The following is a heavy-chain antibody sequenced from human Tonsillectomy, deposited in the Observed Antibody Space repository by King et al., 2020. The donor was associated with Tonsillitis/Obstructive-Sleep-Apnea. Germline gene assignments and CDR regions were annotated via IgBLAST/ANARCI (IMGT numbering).Heavy chain of an antibody. CDR3: TRDNCDSTSCEFDS. CDR1: GYTFTGYY. D-gene: IGHD2-2*01. Sequence: VQLVESGAEVKKPGASVKVSCKASGYTFTGYYMHWVRQAPGQGLEWIGWISPNSGGTNSAQKFQGRVTMTGDTSISTAYMELSRLRSDDTAVYYCTRDNCDSTSCEFDSWGQGTLVTVSS. V-gene: IGHV1-2*02. CDR2: ISPNSGGT. J-gene: IGHJ4*02.